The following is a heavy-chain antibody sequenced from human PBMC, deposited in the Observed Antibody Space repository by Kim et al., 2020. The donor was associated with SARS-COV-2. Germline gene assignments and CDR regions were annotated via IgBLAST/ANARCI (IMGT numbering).Heavy chain of an antibody. V-gene: IGHV1-69*01. Sequence: QKSQGRVTITADESTSTAYMELSSLRSEDTAVYYCARDPHYYDSSGYYDYWGQGTLVTVSS. CDR3: ARDPHYYDSSGYYDY. J-gene: IGHJ4*02. D-gene: IGHD3-22*01.